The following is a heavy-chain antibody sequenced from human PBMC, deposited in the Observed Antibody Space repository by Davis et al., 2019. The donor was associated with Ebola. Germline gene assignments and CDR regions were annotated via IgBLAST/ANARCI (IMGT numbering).Heavy chain of an antibody. Sequence: PGGSLRLSCAASGFTFDAYAMHWVRQAPGKGLEWVSGISWNSGSICYADSVKGRFTISRDNAKNSLYLQMNSLRAEDTAVYYCARYGDCSSTSCLYYYYYGMDVWGQGTTVTVSS. CDR2: ISWNSGSI. CDR1: GFTFDAYA. CDR3: ARYGDCSSTSCLYYYYYGMDV. D-gene: IGHD2-2*01. J-gene: IGHJ6*02. V-gene: IGHV3-9*01.